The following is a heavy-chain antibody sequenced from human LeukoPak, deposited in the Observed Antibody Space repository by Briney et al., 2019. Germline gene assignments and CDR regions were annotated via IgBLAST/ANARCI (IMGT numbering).Heavy chain of an antibody. D-gene: IGHD3-3*01. CDR2: INPNSGGT. J-gene: IGHJ3*02. Sequence: ASVKVSCKASRYTFTGYYMHWVRQAPGQGLEWMGWINPNSGGTNYAQKFQGRVTMPRDTSISTVYMELSRLRSDDTAVYYCARDRYYDFWGGYPEDAFDIWGQGTMVTVSS. CDR3: ARDRYYDFWGGYPEDAFDI. V-gene: IGHV1-2*02. CDR1: RYTFTGYY.